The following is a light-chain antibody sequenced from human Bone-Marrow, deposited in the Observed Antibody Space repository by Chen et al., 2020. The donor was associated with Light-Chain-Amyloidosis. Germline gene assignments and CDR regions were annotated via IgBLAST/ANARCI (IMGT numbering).Light chain of an antibody. CDR1: QTISSNY. CDR2: GSA. CDR3: QQYGTSPLT. V-gene: IGKV3-20*01. Sequence: EIVLMQSPGTLSLSPGEGANLSCRASQTISSNYLTWYQQQFGQAPRLLSYGSASRATGIPDRFTGSGSGTDFTLTINRLEPEDFAMYYCQQYGTSPLTFGGGTKVEIK. J-gene: IGKJ4*01.